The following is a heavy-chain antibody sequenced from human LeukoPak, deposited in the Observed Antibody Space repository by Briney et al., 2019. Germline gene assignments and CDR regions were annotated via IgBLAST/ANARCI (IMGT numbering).Heavy chain of an antibody. J-gene: IGHJ3*02. CDR2: ISWSSGSI. Sequence: GGSLRLSCAASGFTFDDYAMHWVRQAPGKGLEWVSGISWSSGSIGYADSVKGRFTISRDNARNSLYLQMNSLRAEDTALYYCAKGPAAIGAFDIWGQGTMVTVSS. CDR3: AKGPAAIGAFDI. CDR1: GFTFDDYA. V-gene: IGHV3-9*01. D-gene: IGHD2-2*02.